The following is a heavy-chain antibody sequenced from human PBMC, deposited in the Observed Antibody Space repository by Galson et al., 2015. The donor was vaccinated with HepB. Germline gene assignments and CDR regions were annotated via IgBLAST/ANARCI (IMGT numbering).Heavy chain of an antibody. J-gene: IGHJ6*02. CDR1: GGTFSSYT. CDR3: AREGRGEFSTVTTYYYYYGMDV. Sequence: SVKVSCKASGGTFSSYTISWVRQAPGQGLEWMGRIIPILGIANYAQKFQGRVTITADKSTSTAYMELSSLRSEDTAVYYCAREGRGEFSTVTTYYYYYGMDVWGQGTTVTVSS. CDR2: IIPILGIA. D-gene: IGHD4-17*01. V-gene: IGHV1-69*04.